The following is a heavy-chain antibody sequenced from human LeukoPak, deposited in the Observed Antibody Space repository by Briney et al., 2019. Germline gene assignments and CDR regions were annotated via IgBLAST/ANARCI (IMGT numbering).Heavy chain of an antibody. V-gene: IGHV4-59*01. CDR2: IYYSGST. CDR1: GGSISSYY. Sequence: SETLSLTCSVSGGSISSYYWSWTRQPPGKGLEWIGYIYYSGSTNYNPSLKSRVTISVDTSKNQFSLKLSSVTAADTAVYYCARTSGYTYLDYWGQGTLVTVSS. J-gene: IGHJ4*02. CDR3: ARTSGYTYLDY. D-gene: IGHD5-12*01.